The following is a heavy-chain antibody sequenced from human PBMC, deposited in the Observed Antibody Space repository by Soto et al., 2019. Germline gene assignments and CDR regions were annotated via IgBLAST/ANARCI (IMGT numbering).Heavy chain of an antibody. CDR3: ARLQSHGTYGMDV. D-gene: IGHD1-1*01. J-gene: IGHJ6*02. CDR1: GGRFTYT. V-gene: IGHV1-69*13. Sequence: SVKVSCKASGGRFTYTLSCVRQAPGQGLEWMGGIIPIFGTANYAQKFQGRVTITADESTKTAYMELSTLRSEDTAVYYCARLQSHGTYGMDVWGQGRTVTVSS. CDR2: IIPIFGTA.